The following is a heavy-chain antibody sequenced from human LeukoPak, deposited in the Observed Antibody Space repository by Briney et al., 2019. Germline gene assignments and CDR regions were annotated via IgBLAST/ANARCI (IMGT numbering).Heavy chain of an antibody. V-gene: IGHV3-30*02. D-gene: IGHD3-22*01. CDR1: GFTFSHHG. CDR3: ARAVDKGTGYYMDS. Sequence: GGSLRLSCAASGFTFSHHGMHWVRQAPGKGLEWVAFILYDGSNKYFVDSVKGRFTISRDNSKNAVSLQMNNLRAEDTAMYYCARAVDKGTGYYMDSWGQGTLVTVSS. J-gene: IGHJ4*02. CDR2: ILYDGSNK.